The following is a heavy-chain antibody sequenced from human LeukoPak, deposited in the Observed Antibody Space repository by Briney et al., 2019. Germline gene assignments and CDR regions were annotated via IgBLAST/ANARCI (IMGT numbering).Heavy chain of an antibody. Sequence: GSLRLSCTASGFTFGDNAMSWFRQAPGKGLEWVGFIRSKAYGGTTEYAASVKGRFTISRDDSKSIAYLQMNSLKTEDTAVYYCTRGPPIMYGDYGWVYFDYWGQGTPVTVSS. V-gene: IGHV3-49*03. CDR3: TRGPPIMYGDYGWVYFDY. CDR2: IRSKAYGGTT. J-gene: IGHJ4*02. CDR1: GFTFGDNA. D-gene: IGHD4-17*01.